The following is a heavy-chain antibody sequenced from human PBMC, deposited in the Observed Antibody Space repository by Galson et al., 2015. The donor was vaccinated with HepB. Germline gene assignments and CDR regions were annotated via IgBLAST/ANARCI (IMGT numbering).Heavy chain of an antibody. Sequence: SLRLSCAASGFTFSSYWMHWVRQAPGKGLVWVSRINSDGSSTSYADSVKGRFTISRDNSKNTLYLQMNSLRAEDTAVYYCAKQRYDSSGTDYWGQGTLVTVSS. D-gene: IGHD3-22*01. CDR2: INSDGSST. J-gene: IGHJ4*02. V-gene: IGHV3-74*01. CDR3: AKQRYDSSGTDY. CDR1: GFTFSSYW.